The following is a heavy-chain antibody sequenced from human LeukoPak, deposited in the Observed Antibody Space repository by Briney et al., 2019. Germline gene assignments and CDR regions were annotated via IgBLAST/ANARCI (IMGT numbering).Heavy chain of an antibody. Sequence: ASVKVSCKSSGYTFIDYYIHWVRQAPGQGLEWMGWINPNCGATKYAQKFQGRVSMTRDTPINTAYMDLTNLRSDDTAIFYCARVKKLMPEFEFWGQGTLVTVSS. J-gene: IGHJ4*02. CDR1: GYTFIDYY. V-gene: IGHV1-2*02. D-gene: IGHD2-2*01. CDR3: ARVKKLMPEFEF. CDR2: INPNCGAT.